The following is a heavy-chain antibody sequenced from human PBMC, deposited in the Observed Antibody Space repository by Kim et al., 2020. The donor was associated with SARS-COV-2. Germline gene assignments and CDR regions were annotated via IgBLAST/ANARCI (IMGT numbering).Heavy chain of an antibody. CDR1: GFTFSSYA. V-gene: IGHV3-23*01. Sequence: GGSLRLSCAASGFTFSSYAMSWVRQAPGKGLEWVSAISGSGGSTYYADSVKGRFTISRDNSKNTLYLQMNSLRAEDTAVYYCAKDRLLWFGELLYSRFRGHAFDIWGQGTMVTVSS. CDR3: AKDRLLWFGELLYSRFRGHAFDI. CDR2: ISGSGGST. J-gene: IGHJ3*02. D-gene: IGHD3-10*01.